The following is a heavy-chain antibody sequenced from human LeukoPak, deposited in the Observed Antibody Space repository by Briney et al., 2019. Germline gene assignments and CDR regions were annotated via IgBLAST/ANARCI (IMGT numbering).Heavy chain of an antibody. CDR1: GGTFSSYA. CDR2: IIPIFGTA. V-gene: IGHV1-69*13. D-gene: IGHD2-21*02. Sequence: SVKVSCKASGGTFSSYAISWVRQAPGQGLEWMGGIIPIFGTANYAQKFQGRVTITADESTSTAYMELSSLRSEDTAVYYCARAGAPLVYCGGDCYWGLWGQGTLVTVSS. J-gene: IGHJ4*02. CDR3: ARAGAPLVYCGGDCYWGL.